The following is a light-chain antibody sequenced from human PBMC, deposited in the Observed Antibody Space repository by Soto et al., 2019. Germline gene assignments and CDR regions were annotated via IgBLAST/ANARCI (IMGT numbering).Light chain of an antibody. V-gene: IGKV1-5*03. CDR3: QQYNSYSTGPLT. CDR1: QSISSW. CDR2: KAS. Sequence: DIQMTQSPSTLSASVGDRVTITCRASQSISSWLAWYQQKPGKAPKLLIYKASSLESGVPSRFSDSGSGTEFTLTISSLQTDDFATYYSQQYNSYSTGPLTFGGGTKVEIK. J-gene: IGKJ4*01.